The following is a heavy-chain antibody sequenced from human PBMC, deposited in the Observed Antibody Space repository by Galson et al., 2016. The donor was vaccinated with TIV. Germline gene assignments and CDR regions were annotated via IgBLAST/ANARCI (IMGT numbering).Heavy chain of an antibody. Sequence: SLRPSCAASGFAVSSYEMNWVRQAPGKGLEWLSYIGRGANFRDYSDSVKGRFTVSEDNAKNSLYLQMSSLRAEDTGVYYCARDGGNAWEYDCWGQGTLVTVSP. V-gene: IGHV3-48*03. CDR1: GFAVSSYE. CDR3: ARDGGNAWEYDC. CDR2: IGRGANFR. J-gene: IGHJ4*02. D-gene: IGHD1-26*01.